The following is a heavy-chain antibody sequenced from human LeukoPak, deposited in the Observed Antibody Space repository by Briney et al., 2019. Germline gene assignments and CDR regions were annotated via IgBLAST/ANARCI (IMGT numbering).Heavy chain of an antibody. CDR1: GFTFSSYG. CDR3: TKGVIVVVPAARGFKY. D-gene: IGHD2-2*01. CDR2: ISDSGGDT. J-gene: IGHJ4*02. V-gene: IGHV3-23*01. Sequence: PGGSLRLSCAASGFTFSSYGMSWVRQAPGKGLEWVSAISDSGGDTFYADSVKGRFTISRDNSKNTLYLHMNSPRAEDTAVYYCTKGVIVVVPAARGFKYWGQGTRVTVSS.